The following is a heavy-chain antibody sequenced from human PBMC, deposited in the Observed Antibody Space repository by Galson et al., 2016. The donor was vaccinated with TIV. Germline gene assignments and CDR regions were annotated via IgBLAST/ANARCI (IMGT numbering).Heavy chain of an antibody. CDR1: GGSITGHY. CDR3: ARVRDGYNSHYHFYMDV. D-gene: IGHD5-24*01. CDR2: IYYTGIT. Sequence: ETLSLTCTVSGGSITGHYWSWIRQSSGKGLEWVGYIYYTGITSYNPSLKSRVTISVDTSKNQFSLNLSSVTAADTAVYYCARVRDGYNSHYHFYMDVLGKGTTVTVSS. V-gene: IGHV4-59*11. J-gene: IGHJ6*03.